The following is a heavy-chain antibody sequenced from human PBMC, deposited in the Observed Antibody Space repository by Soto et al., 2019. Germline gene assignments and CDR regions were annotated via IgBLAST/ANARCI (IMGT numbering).Heavy chain of an antibody. V-gene: IGHV1-2*02. CDR2: INPDTGGT. Sequence: QVQLVQSGAEVKKPGASVKVSCKTSGYMFTGYYMHWVRQAPGQGLEWMGWINPDTGGTNYAQKFQGRVTMTRDASISTAYMEPSRLPSDATAVCLCTRKVTTFNFGSWGRGTLVSVS. CDR1: GYMFTGYY. J-gene: IGHJ4*02. CDR3: TRKVTTFNFGS. D-gene: IGHD2-21*02.